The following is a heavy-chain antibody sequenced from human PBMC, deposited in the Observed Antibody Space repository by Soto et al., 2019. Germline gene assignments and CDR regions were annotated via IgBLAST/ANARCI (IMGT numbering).Heavy chain of an antibody. CDR3: ARGPPLYGSGSYVFDY. Sequence: GGSLRLSCAASGFTFSSYAMHWVRQAPGKGLEWVAVISYDGSNKYYADSVKGRFTISRDNSKNTLYLQMNSLRAEDTAVYYCARGPPLYGSGSYVFDYWGQGTLVTVSS. D-gene: IGHD3-10*01. CDR1: GFTFSSYA. V-gene: IGHV3-30-3*01. CDR2: ISYDGSNK. J-gene: IGHJ4*02.